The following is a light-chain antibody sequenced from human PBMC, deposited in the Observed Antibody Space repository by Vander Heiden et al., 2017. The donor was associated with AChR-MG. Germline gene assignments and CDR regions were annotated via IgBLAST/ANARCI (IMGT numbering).Light chain of an antibody. CDR2: YNT. V-gene: IGLV3-21*04. CDR3: QVWDSVSDVAV. CDR1: NVGSKS. Sequence: SFVLTQPPSVSVAPGKTATITCGGNNVGSKSVHWYQQKPGQAPVLGILYNTDRPSGTPERFSGSNSGDTATLTISRVEAGDEADFYCQVWDSVSDVAVFGGGTKLTVL. J-gene: IGLJ2*01.